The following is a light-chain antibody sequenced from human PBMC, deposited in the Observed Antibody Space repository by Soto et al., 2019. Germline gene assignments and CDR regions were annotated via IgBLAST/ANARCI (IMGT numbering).Light chain of an antibody. CDR3: CSFVGVTNDV. Sequence: QSALTQPASVSGSPRQSITISCSGNAVSYQLVSWYQQQPGKAPKLILYNVTRRPSGVSNRFSGFKSGTTASLKITGLQAEDEADYYCCSFVGVTNDVFGNGTKLTVL. CDR1: GNAVSYQL. J-gene: IGLJ1*01. CDR2: NVT. V-gene: IGLV2-23*02.